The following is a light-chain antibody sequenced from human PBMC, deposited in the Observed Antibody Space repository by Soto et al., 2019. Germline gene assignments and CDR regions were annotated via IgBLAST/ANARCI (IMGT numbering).Light chain of an antibody. CDR3: QQRSNWPRT. CDR2: DAS. V-gene: IGKV3-11*01. Sequence: EIVLTQSPVTLSLSPGERATLSCRASQTVSSYLAWYQQKPGQAPRLLIYDASNRATGIPARFSGSGSGTDFPLTISSLEPEDFAVYYCQQRSNWPRTFGQGTKLEIK. J-gene: IGKJ2*01. CDR1: QTVSSY.